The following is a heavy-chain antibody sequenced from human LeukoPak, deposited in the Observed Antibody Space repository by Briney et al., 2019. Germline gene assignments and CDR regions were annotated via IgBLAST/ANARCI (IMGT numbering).Heavy chain of an antibody. CDR1: GFTFSSYS. CDR2: ISSSSSYI. D-gene: IGHD4-17*01. V-gene: IGHV3-21*01. CDR3: ARGDSIYGDYVAVYYFDY. Sequence: GGPLRLSCAASGFTFSSYSMNWVRQAPGKGLEWVSSISSSSSYIYYADSVKGRFTISRDNAKNSLYLQMNSLRAEDTAVYYCARGDSIYGDYVAVYYFDYWGQGTLVTVSS. J-gene: IGHJ4*02.